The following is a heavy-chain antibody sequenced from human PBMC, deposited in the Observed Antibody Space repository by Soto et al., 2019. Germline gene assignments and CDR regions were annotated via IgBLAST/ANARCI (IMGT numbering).Heavy chain of an antibody. CDR2: ISWNSGSI. V-gene: IGHV3-9*01. J-gene: IGHJ4*02. Sequence: SLRLSCAASGFTFDDYAMHWVRQAPGKGLEWVSGISWNSGSIGYADSVKGRFTISRDNAKNSLYLQMNSLRAEDTALYYCAKDSLPGYSSGWYDYWGQGTLVTVSS. CDR3: AKDSLPGYSSGWYDY. D-gene: IGHD6-19*01. CDR1: GFTFDDYA.